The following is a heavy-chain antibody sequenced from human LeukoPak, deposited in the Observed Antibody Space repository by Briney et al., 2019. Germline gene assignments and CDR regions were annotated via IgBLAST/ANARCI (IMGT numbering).Heavy chain of an antibody. CDR3: ARDRAVTQDWVEFDP. CDR2: IRDSGET. Sequence: GGSLRLSCAGSGFSVSNYYMSWVRQAPGKGLEWVSLIRDSGETFYADSVEGRFTISRDNSKNTMYLQMNRLRVEDTAVYFCARDRAVTQDWVEFDPWGQGTLVTLSS. CDR1: GFSVSNYY. V-gene: IGHV3-66*03. D-gene: IGHD4-17*01. J-gene: IGHJ5*02.